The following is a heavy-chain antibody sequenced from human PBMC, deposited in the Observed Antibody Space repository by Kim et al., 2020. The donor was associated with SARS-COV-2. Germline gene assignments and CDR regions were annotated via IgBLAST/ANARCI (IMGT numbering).Heavy chain of an antibody. D-gene: IGHD4-17*01. V-gene: IGHV3-11*01. Sequence: SVTGRFTNSRDNAKNSLYLQMNSLGAEDTAVYYCARAHGGYGDYEGAFDYWGQGTLVTVSS. CDR3: ARAHGGYGDYEGAFDY. J-gene: IGHJ4*02.